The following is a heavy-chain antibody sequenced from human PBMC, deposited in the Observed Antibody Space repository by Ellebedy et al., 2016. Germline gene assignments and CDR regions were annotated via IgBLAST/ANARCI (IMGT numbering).Heavy chain of an antibody. J-gene: IGHJ4*02. CDR3: ARVAYSSSWYIDY. D-gene: IGHD6-13*01. CDR1: GFTFSSCW. CDR2: INGDGSTT. V-gene: IGHV3-74*01. Sequence: GGSLRLSXAASGFTFSSCWMHWVRQAPGKGLVWVSRINGDGSTTSYADSVKGRFTISRDNAKNTLYLQMNSLRAEDTAVYYCARVAYSSSWYIDYWGQGTLVTVSS.